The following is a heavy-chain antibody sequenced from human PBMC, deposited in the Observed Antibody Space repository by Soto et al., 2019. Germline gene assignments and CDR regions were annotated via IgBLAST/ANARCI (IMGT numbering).Heavy chain of an antibody. D-gene: IGHD3-10*01. CDR1: GGSISSYY. Sequence: PSETLSLTCTVSGGSISSYYWSWIRQPPGKGLEWIGYIYYSGSTNYNPSLKSRVTISVDTSKNQFSLKLSSVTAADTAVYYCARDDNGSGRFDPWGQGILVTVSS. CDR2: IYYSGST. V-gene: IGHV4-59*01. CDR3: ARDDNGSGRFDP. J-gene: IGHJ5*02.